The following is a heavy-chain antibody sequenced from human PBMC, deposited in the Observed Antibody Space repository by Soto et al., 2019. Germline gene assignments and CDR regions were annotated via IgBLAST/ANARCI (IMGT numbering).Heavy chain of an antibody. Sequence: QPRGSLRPSCAASGFTFNIHGMHGVRQAPDKGLEWVALISYDGINQYYADSVKGRFTISRDNSKNTMFLQMNSLRADDTAVYYCAKDQASGQGSFDSWGQGTLVTVSS. V-gene: IGHV3-30*18. J-gene: IGHJ4*02. CDR3: AKDQASGQGSFDS. CDR2: ISYDGINQ. CDR1: GFTFNIHG.